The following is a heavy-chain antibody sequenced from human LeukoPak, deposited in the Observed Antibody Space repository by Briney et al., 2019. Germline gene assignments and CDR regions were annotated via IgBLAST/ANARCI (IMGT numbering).Heavy chain of an antibody. CDR2: MNGEGTTI. J-gene: IGHJ4*02. Sequence: GGSLRGSCATSGLTFRTTWMHWVRQAPGKGLMWVSRMNGEGTTIDYADSVKGRFTVSRDYAKNTLFLQMNNLRTEDTALYFCATARNFRFEYWGQGSLVIVSA. CDR3: ATARNFRFEY. V-gene: IGHV3-74*01. D-gene: IGHD1-7*01. CDR1: GLTFRTTW.